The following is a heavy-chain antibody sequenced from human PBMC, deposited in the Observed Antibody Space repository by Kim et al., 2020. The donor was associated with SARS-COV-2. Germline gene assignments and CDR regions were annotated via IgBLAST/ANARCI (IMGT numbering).Heavy chain of an antibody. CDR1: GFTFSSYA. J-gene: IGHJ4*02. CDR2: ISGSGGST. Sequence: GGSLRLSCAASGFTFSSYAMSWVRQAPGKGLEWVSAISGSGGSTYYADSVKGRFTISRDNSKNTLYLQMNSLRAEDTAVYYCAKDLLLWFGEGDYFDYWGQGTLVTVSS. V-gene: IGHV3-23*01. CDR3: AKDLLLWFGEGDYFDY. D-gene: IGHD3-10*01.